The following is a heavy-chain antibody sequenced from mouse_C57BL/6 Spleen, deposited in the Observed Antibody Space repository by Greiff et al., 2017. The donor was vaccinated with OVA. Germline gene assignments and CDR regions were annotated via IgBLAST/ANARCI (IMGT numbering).Heavy chain of an antibody. D-gene: IGHD1-1*01. Sequence: VQLQQPGAELVMPGASVKLSCKASGYTFTSYWMRWVKQRPGQGLEWIGEIDPSDSYTNYNQKFKGKSTLTVDKSSSTAYMQLSSLTSEDSAVYYCARYYGSSYGYAMDYWGQGTSVTVSS. J-gene: IGHJ4*01. V-gene: IGHV1-69*01. CDR3: ARYYGSSYGYAMDY. CDR2: IDPSDSYT. CDR1: GYTFTSYW.